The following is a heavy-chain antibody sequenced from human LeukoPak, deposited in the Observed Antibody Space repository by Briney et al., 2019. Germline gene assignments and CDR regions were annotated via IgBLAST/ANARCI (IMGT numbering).Heavy chain of an antibody. D-gene: IGHD5-24*01. Sequence: GGSLRLSCAASGFTFSSYSMNWVRQAPGKGLEWVSSISSSSSYIYYADSVKGRFTISRDNAKNSLYLQMNSLRAEDTAVYYCARDKRDGYNPYYYSYMDVWGKGTTVTVSS. J-gene: IGHJ6*03. CDR1: GFTFSSYS. V-gene: IGHV3-21*01. CDR2: ISSSSSYI. CDR3: ARDKRDGYNPYYYSYMDV.